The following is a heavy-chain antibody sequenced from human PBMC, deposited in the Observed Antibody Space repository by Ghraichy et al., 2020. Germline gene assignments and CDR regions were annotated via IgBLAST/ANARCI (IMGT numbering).Heavy chain of an antibody. D-gene: IGHD3-10*01. V-gene: IGHV1-18*01. Sequence: ASVKVSCKASGYTFTSYGISWVRQAPGQGLEWMGWISAYNGNTNYAQKLQGRVTMTTDTSTSTAYMELRSLRSDDTAVYYCARDYYGSGSYYNSYYYYGMDVWGQGTTVTVSS. CDR1: GYTFTSYG. CDR2: ISAYNGNT. CDR3: ARDYYGSGSYYNSYYYYGMDV. J-gene: IGHJ6*02.